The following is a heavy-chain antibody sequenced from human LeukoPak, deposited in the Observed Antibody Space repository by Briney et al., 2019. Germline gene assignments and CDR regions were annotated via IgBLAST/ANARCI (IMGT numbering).Heavy chain of an antibody. CDR2: IKQDGSEK. V-gene: IGHV3-7*03. D-gene: IGHD3-22*01. Sequence: GGSLRLSCAASGFTFSSYWMSWVRQAPGKGLEWVANIKQDGSEKYYVDSVKGRFTISRDNPKNTLYLQMNSLRAEDTAVYFCAKRGVVIRVILVGFHKEANYFDSWGQGVLVTVSS. CDR3: AKRGVVIRVILVGFHKEANYFDS. J-gene: IGHJ4*02. CDR1: GFTFSSYW.